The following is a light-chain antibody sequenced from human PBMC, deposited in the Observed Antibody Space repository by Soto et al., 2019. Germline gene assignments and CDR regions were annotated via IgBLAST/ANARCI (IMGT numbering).Light chain of an antibody. V-gene: IGKV1-5*01. CDR3: QHADSFPLIT. CDR1: QSVRSW. CDR2: DAS. Sequence: GDRVTITCRASQSVRSWLAWYQQKPGKAPKFLIYDASSLESGVPSRFSGSGSGTDFILTISYLESEDFATYYCQHADSFPLITLGQGTRLEIK. J-gene: IGKJ5*01.